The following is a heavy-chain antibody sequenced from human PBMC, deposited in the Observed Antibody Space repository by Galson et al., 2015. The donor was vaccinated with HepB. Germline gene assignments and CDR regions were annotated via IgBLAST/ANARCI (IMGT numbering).Heavy chain of an antibody. CDR1: GGTFSSYA. CDR2: IIPIFGTA. D-gene: IGHD1-26*01. CDR3: ARGYSGFHYFDY. V-gene: IGHV1-69*13. Sequence: SVKVSCKASGGTFSSYAISWVRQAPGQGLEWMGGIIPIFGTANYAQKFQGRVTITADESTSTAYMELSSLRSEDTAVYYCARGYSGFHYFDYWGQGTLVTVSS. J-gene: IGHJ4*02.